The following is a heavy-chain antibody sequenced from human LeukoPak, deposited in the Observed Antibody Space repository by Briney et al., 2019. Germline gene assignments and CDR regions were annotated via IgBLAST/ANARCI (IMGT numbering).Heavy chain of an antibody. CDR1: GGSISSGSYY. D-gene: IGHD6-19*01. CDR2: IYYSGST. V-gene: IGHV4-61*01. J-gene: IGHJ4*02. CDR3: ARGAVGHDY. Sequence: SETLSLTCTVSGGSISSGSYYWSWIRQPPGKGLEWIGYIYYSGSTNYNPSLKSRVTISVDTSKNQFSLKLSSVTAADTAVYCCARGAVGHDYWGQGTLVTVSS.